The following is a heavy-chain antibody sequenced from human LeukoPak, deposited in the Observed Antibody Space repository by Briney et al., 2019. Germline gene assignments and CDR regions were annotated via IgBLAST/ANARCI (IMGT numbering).Heavy chain of an antibody. J-gene: IGHJ2*01. CDR2: IIPIFGTA. D-gene: IGHD2-21*02. CDR3: ARVAYCGGDCRYFDL. Sequence: ASVKVSCKASGGTFSSYAISWVRQAPGQGLEWMGGIIPIFGTANYAQKFQGRVTITTDESTSTAYMELSSLRSEDTAVYYCARVAYCGGDCRYFDLWGRGTLVTVSS. CDR1: GGTFSSYA. V-gene: IGHV1-69*05.